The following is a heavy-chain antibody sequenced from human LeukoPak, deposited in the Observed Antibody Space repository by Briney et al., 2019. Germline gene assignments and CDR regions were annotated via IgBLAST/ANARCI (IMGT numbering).Heavy chain of an antibody. Sequence: PGASLKISCKGSGYAFSSYWIGWVRRMPGKGVECMGIIYPGHSHTRYTPSLQGQVTISVDTSIGTAYLQWSSLKASDTAIYYCARQNDFRLDYWGQGTLVTVSS. J-gene: IGHJ4*02. CDR3: ARQNDFRLDY. D-gene: IGHD3-3*01. CDR1: GYAFSSYW. CDR2: IYPGHSHT. V-gene: IGHV5-51*01.